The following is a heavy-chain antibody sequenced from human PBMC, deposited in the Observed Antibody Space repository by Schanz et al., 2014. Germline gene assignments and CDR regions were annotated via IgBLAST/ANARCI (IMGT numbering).Heavy chain of an antibody. J-gene: IGHJ3*02. V-gene: IGHV3-23*01. Sequence: PGGSLRLSCAASGITFSSHSFNWVRQAPGKGLEWVSVIGVDGTTTYYADSVKGRFTISRDNSKNTLYLQMNSLRAEDTAVYYCARGGFGELSAFDIWGQGTMVTVSS. CDR1: GITFSSHS. CDR2: IGVDGTTT. D-gene: IGHD3-10*01. CDR3: ARGGFGELSAFDI.